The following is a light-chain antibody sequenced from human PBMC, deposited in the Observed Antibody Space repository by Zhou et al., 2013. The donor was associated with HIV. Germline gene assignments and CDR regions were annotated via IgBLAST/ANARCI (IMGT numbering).Light chain of an antibody. Sequence: EIPMTQSPATLSVSPGERATLSCRASQSVSINLAWYQQKPGQAPRLLIFGASTRATGIPARFSGSGSGTEFTLTISSVQSGDFAIYYCQEYDNWPPRWTFGQGTKVEIK. CDR2: GAS. V-gene: IGKV3-15*01. CDR1: QSVSIN. J-gene: IGKJ1*01. CDR3: QEYDNWPPRWT.